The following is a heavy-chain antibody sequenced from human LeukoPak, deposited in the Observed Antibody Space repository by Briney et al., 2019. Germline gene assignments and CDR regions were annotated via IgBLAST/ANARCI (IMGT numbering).Heavy chain of an antibody. Sequence: SVKVSCKASGYTFTSYGISWVRQAPGQGLEWMGWISAYTANTNYAQKVQGRVTMTTDTSTSTAYMELRSLRSDDTAVYYCARGQSGDFGHPFGFDYWGQGTLVTVSS. J-gene: IGHJ4*02. D-gene: IGHD4-17*01. CDR2: ISAYTANT. CDR1: GYTFTSYG. V-gene: IGHV1-18*01. CDR3: ARGQSGDFGHPFGFDY.